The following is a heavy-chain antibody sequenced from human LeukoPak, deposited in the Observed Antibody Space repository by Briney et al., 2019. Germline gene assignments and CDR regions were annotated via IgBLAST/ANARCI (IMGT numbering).Heavy chain of an antibody. V-gene: IGHV3-33*01. Sequence: GRSLRLSCAASGFTFSSYGMHWVRQAPGKGLEWVAVIWYDGSNKYYADSVKGRFTISRDNSKNTLYLQMNSLRAEDTAVYYCAREQDSSSWPHYGMDVWGKGTTVTVSS. CDR2: IWYDGSNK. CDR1: GFTFSSYG. CDR3: AREQDSSSWPHYGMDV. D-gene: IGHD6-13*01. J-gene: IGHJ6*04.